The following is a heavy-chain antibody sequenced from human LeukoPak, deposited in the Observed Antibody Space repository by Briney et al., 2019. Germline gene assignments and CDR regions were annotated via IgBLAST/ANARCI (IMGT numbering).Heavy chain of an antibody. CDR1: GYTFTSYD. Sequence: ASVKVSCKASGYTFTSYDINWVRQATGQGLEWMGWMNPNSGNTGYAQKFQGRVTMTRDMSTSTVYMELSSLRSEDTAVYYCARGVHVRMYDTNDNWFDPWGQGTLVTVSS. V-gene: IGHV1-8*01. J-gene: IGHJ5*02. CDR3: ARGVHVRMYDTNDNWFDP. CDR2: MNPNSGNT. D-gene: IGHD3-22*01.